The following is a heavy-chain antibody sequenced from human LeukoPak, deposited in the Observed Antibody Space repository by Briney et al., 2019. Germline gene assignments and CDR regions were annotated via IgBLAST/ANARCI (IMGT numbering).Heavy chain of an antibody. D-gene: IGHD3-3*01. CDR3: ARDQLDYDFWSGYYVNYYYYGMDV. Sequence: GGSLRLSCAASGFTFSSYSMNWVRQAPGKGLEWVSSISSSSSYIYYADSVKGRFTISRDNAKNSLYLQMNSLRAEDTAVYYCARDQLDYDFWSGYYVNYYYYGMDVWGQGTTVTVSS. J-gene: IGHJ6*02. CDR1: GFTFSSYS. CDR2: ISSSSSYI. V-gene: IGHV3-21*01.